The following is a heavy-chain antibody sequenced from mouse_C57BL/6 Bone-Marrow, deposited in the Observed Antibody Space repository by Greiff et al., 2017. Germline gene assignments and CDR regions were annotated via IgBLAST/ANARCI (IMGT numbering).Heavy chain of an antibody. CDR1: GYTFTSYW. D-gene: IGHD1-1*01. Sequence: VQLQQSGTVLARPGASVKMSCKTSGYTFTSYWMHWVKQRPGQGLEWIGAIYPGNSDTSYNQKFKGKAKLTAVTSASTAYMELSSLTNEDSAVYYCTRASITTVVATDFDYWGQGTTLTVSS. J-gene: IGHJ2*01. CDR3: TRASITTVVATDFDY. V-gene: IGHV1-5*01. CDR2: IYPGNSDT.